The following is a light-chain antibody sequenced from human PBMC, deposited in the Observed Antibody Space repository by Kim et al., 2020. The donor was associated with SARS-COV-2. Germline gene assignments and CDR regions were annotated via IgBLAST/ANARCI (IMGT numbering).Light chain of an antibody. CDR2: GDD. V-gene: IGLV1-44*01. CDR1: RSNIGSNY. Sequence: QSVLTQPPSASGTPGQRFTISCSGSRSNIGSNYVSWYQQLLGTAPKLLNYGDDQRPSGVPDRFSGSKSGTSASLAITGLQADDEADYYCASWDDSLNGWVFGGGTQLTVL. CDR3: ASWDDSLNGWV. J-gene: IGLJ3*02.